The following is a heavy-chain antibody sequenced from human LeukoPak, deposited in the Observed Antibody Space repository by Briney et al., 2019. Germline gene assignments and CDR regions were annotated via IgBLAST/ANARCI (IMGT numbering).Heavy chain of an antibody. CDR2: IIPIFGTA. J-gene: IGHJ6*02. V-gene: IGHV1-69*13. Sequence: SVRVSCKASGGTFSSYAISWVRQAPGQGLEWMGGIIPIFGTANYAQKFQGRVTITADESTSTAYMELSSLRSEDTAVYYCARVPPPYYYYGMDVWGQGTTVTVSS. CDR1: GGTFSSYA. CDR3: ARVPPPYYYYGMDV.